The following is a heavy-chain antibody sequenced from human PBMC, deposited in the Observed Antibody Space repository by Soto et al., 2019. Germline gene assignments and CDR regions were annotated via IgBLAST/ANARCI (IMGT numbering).Heavy chain of an antibody. CDR2: IYADGST. Sequence: GGSLRLSCAASGFTVRTHYMGWVRQAPGKGLEWVSSIYADGSTYDADSVKGRFTISRHNSKNTLYLQMNSLRPDDTAIYYCARVGGHLGYFEYWGQGTLVTVSS. D-gene: IGHD2-15*01. V-gene: IGHV3-53*04. J-gene: IGHJ4*02. CDR1: GFTVRTHY. CDR3: ARVGGHLGYFEY.